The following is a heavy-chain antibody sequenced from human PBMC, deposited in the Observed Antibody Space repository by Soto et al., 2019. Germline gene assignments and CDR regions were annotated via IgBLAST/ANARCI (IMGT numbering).Heavy chain of an antibody. Sequence: PGGSLRLSCAASGFTFSSYSMNWVRQAPGKGLEWVSSISSSSSYIYYADSVKGRFTISRDNAKNSLYLQMNSLRAEDTAVYYCARSDGDTAMVTGLYYYYYYMDVWGKGTTVTVSS. CDR3: ARSDGDTAMVTGLYYYYYYMDV. J-gene: IGHJ6*03. CDR1: GFTFSSYS. D-gene: IGHD5-18*01. V-gene: IGHV3-21*01. CDR2: ISSSSSYI.